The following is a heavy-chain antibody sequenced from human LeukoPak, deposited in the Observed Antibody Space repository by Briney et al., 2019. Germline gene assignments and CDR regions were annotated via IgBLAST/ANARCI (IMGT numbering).Heavy chain of an antibody. CDR1: GDSISSYY. CDR2: IYTSGST. Sequence: SSETLSLTCTVSGDSISSYYWSWIRQPAGKGLEWIGRIYTSGSTNYNPSLKSRVTMSVDTSKNQFSLKLSSVTAADTAVYYCARGVEAGTIQLFDYWGQGTLVTVSS. CDR3: ARGVEAGTIQLFDY. V-gene: IGHV4-4*07. J-gene: IGHJ4*02. D-gene: IGHD6-19*01.